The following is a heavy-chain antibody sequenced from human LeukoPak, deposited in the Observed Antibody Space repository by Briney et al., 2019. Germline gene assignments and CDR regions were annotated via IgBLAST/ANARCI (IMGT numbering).Heavy chain of an antibody. Sequence: GGSLRLSCAASGFTFSSYGMHWVRQAPGKGPEWVAVIWYDGSNKYYADSVKGRFTISRDNSKNTLYLQMNSLRAEDTAVYYCARENYDSSGYPNYGMDVWGQGTTVTVSS. CDR3: ARENYDSSGYPNYGMDV. J-gene: IGHJ6*02. D-gene: IGHD3-22*01. CDR2: IWYDGSNK. CDR1: GFTFSSYG. V-gene: IGHV3-33*01.